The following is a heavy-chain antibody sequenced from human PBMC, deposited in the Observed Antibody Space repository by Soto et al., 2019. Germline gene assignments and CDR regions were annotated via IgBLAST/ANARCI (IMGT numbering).Heavy chain of an antibody. V-gene: IGHV3-23*01. Sequence: EVQLLESGGGLVQPGGSLRLSCAAPGFAFKNYAMSWVRQAPGQGLEWVSQISGRGGSTHHPDSGKGRFTISRDNSKNTVYLQMTCLRAEDTAVYSCARDQAQLWLSHWYFDLWGRGTLVTVSS. D-gene: IGHD5-18*01. J-gene: IGHJ2*01. CDR1: GFAFKNYA. CDR2: ISGRGGST. CDR3: ARDQAQLWLSHWYFDL.